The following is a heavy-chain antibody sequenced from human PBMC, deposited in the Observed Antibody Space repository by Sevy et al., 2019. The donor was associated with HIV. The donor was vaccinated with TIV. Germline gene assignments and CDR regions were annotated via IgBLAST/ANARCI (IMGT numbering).Heavy chain of an antibody. CDR2: ISYDGSNK. CDR3: AKEVFRYCRGGSCPDY. Sequence: GGSLRLSCAASGFTFSSYGMHWVRQAPGKGLEWVAVISYDGSNKYYADSVKGRFTISRDNSKNTLYLQMNSLRAEDTAVYYCAKEVFRYCRGGSCPDYWGQGTLVTVSS. CDR1: GFTFSSYG. J-gene: IGHJ4*02. V-gene: IGHV3-30*18. D-gene: IGHD2-15*01.